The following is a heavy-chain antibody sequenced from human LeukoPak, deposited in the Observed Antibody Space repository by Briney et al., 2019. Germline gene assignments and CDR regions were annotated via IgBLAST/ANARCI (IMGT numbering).Heavy chain of an antibody. CDR3: VRVRYSGSWFPVPNFDC. Sequence: PGGSLRLSCAASGVNVSGSYMSWVRQAPGKGLEWVSVIYTSGDTYYADSVKGRFTISRDSSKNTLYLQMNTLRTEDTAVYYCVRVRYSGSWFPVPNFDCWGQGTLVTVSS. D-gene: IGHD1-26*01. CDR1: GVNVSGSY. CDR2: IYTSGDT. J-gene: IGHJ4*02. V-gene: IGHV3-66*01.